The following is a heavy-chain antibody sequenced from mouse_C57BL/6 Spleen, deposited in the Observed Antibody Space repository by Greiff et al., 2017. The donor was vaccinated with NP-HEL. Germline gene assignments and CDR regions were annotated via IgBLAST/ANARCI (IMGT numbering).Heavy chain of an antibody. CDR3: ARSYYYDAMDY. J-gene: IGHJ4*01. CDR2: IYPGDGDT. Sequence: VQLQESGAELVKPGASVKISCKASGYAFSSYWMNWVKQRPGKGLEWIGQIYPGDGDTNYNGKFKGKAKLTADKSSSPAYMQLSSLTSEDSAVYFCARSYYYDAMDYWGQGTSVTVSS. D-gene: IGHD1-1*01. CDR1: GYAFSSYW. V-gene: IGHV1-80*01.